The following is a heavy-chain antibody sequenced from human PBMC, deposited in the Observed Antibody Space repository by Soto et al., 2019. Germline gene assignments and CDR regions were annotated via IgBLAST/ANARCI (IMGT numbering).Heavy chain of an antibody. CDR2: ISYDGKNK. CDR1: GFTFSSYN. J-gene: IGHJ4*02. V-gene: IGHV3-30*18. CDR3: AKDRLRLVDY. D-gene: IGHD3-9*01. Sequence: GGSLRLSCAASGFTFSSYNMHWVRQAPGKGLEWVATISYDGKNKYYADSVKGRFTISRDNSKNTLYLQMNGLRAEDTAVYYCAKDRLRLVDYWGQGTLVTVSS.